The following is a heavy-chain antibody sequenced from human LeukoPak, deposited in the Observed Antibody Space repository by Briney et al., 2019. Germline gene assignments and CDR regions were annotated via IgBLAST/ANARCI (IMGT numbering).Heavy chain of an antibody. V-gene: IGHV2-70*04. CDR2: IDWDDDK. CDR1: GFSLSTNGMR. D-gene: IGHD6-19*01. Sequence: SGPALVKPTQTLTLTCTFSGFSLSTNGMRVSWIRQPPGKALEWLARIDWDDDKFYSTSLKTRLTISKDTPKNQVVLTMTNMDPVDTATFYCARIASSGWFPDYWGQGTLVTVSS. CDR3: ARIASSGWFPDY. J-gene: IGHJ4*02.